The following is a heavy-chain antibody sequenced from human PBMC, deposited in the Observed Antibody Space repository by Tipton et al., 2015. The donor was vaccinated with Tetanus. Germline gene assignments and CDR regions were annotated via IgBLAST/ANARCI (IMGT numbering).Heavy chain of an antibody. CDR3: ARLPKHYSASGST. D-gene: IGHD3-10*01. V-gene: IGHV5-51*01. CDR2: IYPGDSEA. CDR1: GYSFGIYW. Sequence: QSGAEVKKPGESLKISCKGSGYSFGIYWLAWVRQMPGKGLEWMGIIYPGDSEATYNPSFQGQVTISADKSISTAYLQWTSLKPSDTAIYFCARLPKHYSASGSTWGQGTLVTVSS. J-gene: IGHJ5*02.